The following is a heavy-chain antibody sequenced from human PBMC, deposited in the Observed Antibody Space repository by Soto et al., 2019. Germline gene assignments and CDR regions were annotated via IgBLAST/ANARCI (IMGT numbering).Heavy chain of an antibody. CDR1: GGTFSSYA. Sequence: PVKVSCKASGGTFSSYAISWVRQAPGQGLEWMGGIIPIFGTANYAQKFQGRVTVTADESTSTAYMELSSLRSEDTAVYYCARFKRPPPIAAATYPWSAPWGQGTLVTVPS. J-gene: IGHJ5*02. CDR2: IIPIFGTA. D-gene: IGHD6-13*01. V-gene: IGHV1-69*13. CDR3: ARFKRPPPIAAATYPWSAP.